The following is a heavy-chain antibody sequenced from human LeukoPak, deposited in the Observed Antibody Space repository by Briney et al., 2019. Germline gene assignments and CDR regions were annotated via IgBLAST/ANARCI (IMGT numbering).Heavy chain of an antibody. Sequence: SETLSLTCAVYGGSFSGYYWSWIRQPPGKGLEWIGEINHSGSTNYNPSLKSRVTISVDTSKNQFSLKLSSVTAADTAVYYFARGRRISGSDYYYYMDVWGKGTTVTVSS. J-gene: IGHJ6*03. CDR3: ARGRRISGSDYYYYMDV. V-gene: IGHV4-34*01. CDR2: INHSGST. D-gene: IGHD3-22*01. CDR1: GGSFSGYY.